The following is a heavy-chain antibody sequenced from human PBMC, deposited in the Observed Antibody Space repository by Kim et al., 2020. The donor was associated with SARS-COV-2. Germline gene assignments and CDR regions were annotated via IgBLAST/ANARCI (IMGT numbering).Heavy chain of an antibody. CDR1: GGSISTSYY. D-gene: IGHD2-15*01. V-gene: IGHV4-39*01. Sequence: SETLSLTCSVSGGSISTSYYWAWIRQSPGKGLEWIGSISHRGTTNYNPSLKGRLTMSVDTSRNQFSLTLNSVTATDTATYYCATHLRGYCIGDNCDLWVFDHWGQGTLVTVSS. CDR3: ATHLRGYCIGDNCDLWVFDH. CDR2: ISHRGTT. J-gene: IGHJ4*02.